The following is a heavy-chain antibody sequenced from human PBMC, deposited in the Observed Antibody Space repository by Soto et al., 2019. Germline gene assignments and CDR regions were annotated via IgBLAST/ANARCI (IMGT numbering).Heavy chain of an antibody. CDR3: ARGQEGVVATH. V-gene: IGHV4-34*01. J-gene: IGHJ4*02. Sequence: QVQLQQGGAGLLKPSETLSLNCAVTGGSLSGYYWSWIRQTPGKGLEWIGEVKDGGHTNYSPSLRGRVTRSSDTSNNQFSLRLNSVTAADTGVYYCARGQEGVVATHWDQGSLVNVSS. CDR1: GGSLSGYY. CDR2: VKDGGHT. D-gene: IGHD5-12*01.